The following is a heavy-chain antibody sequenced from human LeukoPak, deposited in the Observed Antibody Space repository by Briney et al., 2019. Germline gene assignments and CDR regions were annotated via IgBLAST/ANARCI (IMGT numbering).Heavy chain of an antibody. D-gene: IGHD3-22*01. CDR3: AKDDLGDITMITAY. V-gene: IGHV3-23*01. CDR1: GFTFSSYA. J-gene: IGHJ4*02. Sequence: TGRSLRLSCAASGFTFSSYAMSWVRQAPGKGLEWVSAISGSGGSTYYADSVKGRFTISRDNSKNTLYLQMNSLRAEDTAVYYCAKDDLGDITMITAYWGQGTLVTVSS. CDR2: ISGSGGST.